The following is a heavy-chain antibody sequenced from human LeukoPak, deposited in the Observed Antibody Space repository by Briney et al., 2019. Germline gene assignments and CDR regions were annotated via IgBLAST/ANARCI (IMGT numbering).Heavy chain of an antibody. CDR2: INTDGSST. CDR3: TRELPREVTLDY. J-gene: IGHJ4*01. CDR1: GFPFISYG. V-gene: IGHV3-74*01. D-gene: IGHD2-21*02. Sequence: PGGSLRLSCAASGFPFISYGMQWVRQGPGKGLVWVSRINTDGSSTSYADSVKGRFTVSRDNAKNTVYLQVNSLRAEDTAVYFCTRELPREVTLDYWGQGTLVTVSS.